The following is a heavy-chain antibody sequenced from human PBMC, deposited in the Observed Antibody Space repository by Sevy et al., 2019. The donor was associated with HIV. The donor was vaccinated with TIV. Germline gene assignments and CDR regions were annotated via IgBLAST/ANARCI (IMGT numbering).Heavy chain of an antibody. J-gene: IGHJ6*02. CDR3: ARTTSEVGGMDV. Sequence: GSLRLSCAASGFTFSSYDMHWVRQATGKGLEWVSAIGTAGDTYYPGSVKGRFTISRENAKNSLYLQMNSLRAGDTAVYYCARTTSEVGGMDVWGQGTTVTVSS. CDR1: GFTFSSYD. CDR2: IGTAGDT. V-gene: IGHV3-13*01.